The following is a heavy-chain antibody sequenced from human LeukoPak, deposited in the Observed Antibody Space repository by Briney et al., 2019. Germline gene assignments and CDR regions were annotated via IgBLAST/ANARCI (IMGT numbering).Heavy chain of an antibody. CDR3: ASSHFWSGYSLDY. CDR1: GGSISSGGYS. V-gene: IGHV4-30-4*07. Sequence: SETLSLTCAVSGGSISSGGYSWSWIRQPPGKGLEWIGYFYYTGSTYYNPSLKSRVTISMDTSKNQFSLKLSSVTAADTAVYYCASSHFWSGYSLDYWGQGTLVTVSS. CDR2: FYYTGST. J-gene: IGHJ4*02. D-gene: IGHD3-3*02.